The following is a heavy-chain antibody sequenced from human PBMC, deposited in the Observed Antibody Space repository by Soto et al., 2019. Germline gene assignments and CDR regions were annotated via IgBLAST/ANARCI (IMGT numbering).Heavy chain of an antibody. D-gene: IGHD6-13*01. CDR1: GFTFSSNA. CDR3: AKHQGIASTGTNFDY. CDR2: RSGSGGST. V-gene: IGHV3-23*01. Sequence: EVQLLESGGGLVQPGGSLRLSCAASGFTFSSNALSWVRQAPGKGLEWVSTRSGSGGSTYYADSVRGRFTISRDTSKNTLYLQMNSLRAEDTAVYYCAKHQGIASTGTNFDYWGQGTLVTVSS. J-gene: IGHJ4*02.